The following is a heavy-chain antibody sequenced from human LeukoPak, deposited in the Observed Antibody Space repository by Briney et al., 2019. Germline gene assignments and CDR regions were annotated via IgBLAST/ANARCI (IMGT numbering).Heavy chain of an antibody. Sequence: GGSLRLSCAASGFTFSSYSMNWVRQAPGKGLEWVSYISSSSNVIYYADSVKGRFTISRDNSKNTLYLQMNNLRAEDTAVYSCAKANTIFGVVTLTATYYFDYWGQGTLVTVSS. V-gene: IGHV3-48*01. CDR1: GFTFSSYS. J-gene: IGHJ4*02. D-gene: IGHD3-3*01. CDR3: AKANTIFGVVTLTATYYFDY. CDR2: ISSSSNVI.